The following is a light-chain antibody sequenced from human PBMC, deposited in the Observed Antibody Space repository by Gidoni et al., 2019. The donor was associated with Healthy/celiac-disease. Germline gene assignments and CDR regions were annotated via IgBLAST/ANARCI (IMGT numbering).Light chain of an antibody. CDR2: LGS. CDR1: QSLLHSNGYNY. CDR3: MQALQTPPT. J-gene: IGKJ1*01. V-gene: IGKV2-28*01. Sequence: DIVMTQSPLSLPDTPGEPASISCRSSQSLLHSNGYNYLDWYLQKTGQSPQLLIYLGSNRASGVPDRFSGSGAGTDFTLKISRVEAEDVGVYYCMQALQTPPTFGQGTKVEIK.